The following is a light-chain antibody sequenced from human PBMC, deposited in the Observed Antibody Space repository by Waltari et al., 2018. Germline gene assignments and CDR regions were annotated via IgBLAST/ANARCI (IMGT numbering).Light chain of an antibody. CDR3: QQRNTWPPYT. Sequence: DIVMTQSPLSLPVTPGEPASIPCRSSQGLLHSNGYNYLDWYLQKPGQSPQLLIYLGSNRASGVPDRFSGGGSGTDFTLTISSVEPEDIAIYYCQQRNTWPPYTFGQGTKLELK. V-gene: IGKV2-28*01. J-gene: IGKJ2*01. CDR2: LGS. CDR1: QGLLHSNGYNY.